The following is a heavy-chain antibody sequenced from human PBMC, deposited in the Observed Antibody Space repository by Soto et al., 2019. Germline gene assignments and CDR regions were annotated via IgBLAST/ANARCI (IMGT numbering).Heavy chain of an antibody. CDR3: GSSSSWYGNWFDP. CDR1: GYTFTSYD. D-gene: IGHD6-13*01. Sequence: ASVKVSCKASGYTFTSYDINWVRQATGQGLEWMGWMNPNSGNTGYAQKFQGRVTMTRNTSISTAYMELSSLRSEDTAVYYCGSSSSWYGNWFDPWGQGTLVTVSS. J-gene: IGHJ5*02. CDR2: MNPNSGNT. V-gene: IGHV1-8*01.